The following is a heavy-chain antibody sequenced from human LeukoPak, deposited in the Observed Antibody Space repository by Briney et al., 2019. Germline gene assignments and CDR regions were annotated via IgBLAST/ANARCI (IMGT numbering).Heavy chain of an antibody. D-gene: IGHD6-13*01. J-gene: IGHJ4*02. CDR2: INPNSGGT. V-gene: IGHV1-2*02. CDR3: ARGGRSSSWYDLGEFGY. CDR1: GYTFTGYY. Sequence: ASVKVSCKASGYTFTGYYMHWVRQAPGQGLEWMGWINPNSGGTNYAQKFQGRVTMTRDTSISTAYMELSRLRSDDTAVYYCARGGRSSSWYDLGEFGYWGQGTLVTVSS.